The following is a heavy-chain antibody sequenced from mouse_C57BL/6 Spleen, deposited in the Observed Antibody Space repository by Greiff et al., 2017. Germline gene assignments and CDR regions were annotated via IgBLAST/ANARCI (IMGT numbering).Heavy chain of an antibody. J-gene: IGHJ1*03. CDR3: ARPYYGSSYWYFDV. V-gene: IGHV5-17*01. D-gene: IGHD1-1*01. CDR1: GFTFSDYG. CDR2: ISSGSSTI. Sequence: EVKLQESGGGLVKPGGSLKLSCAASGFTFSDYGMHWVRQAPEKGLEWVAYISSGSSTIYYADTVKGRFTISRDNAKNTLFLQMTSLRSEDTAMYYCARPYYGSSYWYFDVWGTGTTVTVS.